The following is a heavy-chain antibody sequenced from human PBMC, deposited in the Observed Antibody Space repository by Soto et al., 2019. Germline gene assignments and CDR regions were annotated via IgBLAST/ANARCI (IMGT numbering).Heavy chain of an antibody. CDR3: AFTVAAAGTAGFDY. Sequence: QITLKESGPTLVKPTQTLTLTCTFSGFSLSTSGVGVGWIRQPPGKALEWLALIYWNDDERYSPSLKSRLTITKDTSKNQVVLTMTNMDPVDTATYYCAFTVAAAGTAGFDYWGQGTLVTVSS. CDR2: IYWNDDE. D-gene: IGHD6-13*01. J-gene: IGHJ4*02. CDR1: GFSLSTSGVG. V-gene: IGHV2-5*01.